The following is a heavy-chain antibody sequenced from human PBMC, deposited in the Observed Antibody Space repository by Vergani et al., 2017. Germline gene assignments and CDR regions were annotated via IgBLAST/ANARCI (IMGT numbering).Heavy chain of an antibody. CDR2: IQFDGSNQ. Sequence: QVQLVESGGGVVQRGGSLRLSCATSGFTLSNYDMQWIRQGPGKGLEFVAFIQFDGSNQYYADSVKGRFTLSRDFSKNTLYLQMNSLRAEDTAVYYCAREGCSSTSCYAGWYFDLWGRGTLVTVSS. D-gene: IGHD2-2*01. J-gene: IGHJ2*01. CDR3: AREGCSSTSCYAGWYFDL. CDR1: GFTLSNYD. V-gene: IGHV3-30*02.